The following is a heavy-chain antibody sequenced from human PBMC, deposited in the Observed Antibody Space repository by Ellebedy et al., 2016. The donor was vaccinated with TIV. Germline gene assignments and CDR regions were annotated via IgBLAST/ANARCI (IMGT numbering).Heavy chain of an antibody. Sequence: SETLSLXXAVYGGSFSGYYWSWIRQPPGKGLEWIGEINHSGSTNYNPSLKSRVTISVDTSKNQFSLKLSSVTAADTAVYYCARDGDDYGDYVLDYWGQGTLVTVSS. CDR1: GGSFSGYY. CDR2: INHSGST. D-gene: IGHD4-17*01. J-gene: IGHJ4*02. V-gene: IGHV4-34*01. CDR3: ARDGDDYGDYVLDY.